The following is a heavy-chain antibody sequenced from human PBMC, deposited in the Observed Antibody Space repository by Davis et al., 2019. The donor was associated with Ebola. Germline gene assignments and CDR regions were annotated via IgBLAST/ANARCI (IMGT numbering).Heavy chain of an antibody. CDR2: INPNSGNT. V-gene: IGHV1-8*01. D-gene: IGHD5-18*01. CDR3: AKVQTRGYNYGLGD. Sequence: AASVKVSCKAAGYTFTNYDINWVRQATGQGLEWMGWINPNSGNTVYAQKFQGRVTMTTSTSITTAYLELSSLTSEDTALYYCAKVQTRGYNYGLGDWGQGTLVTVSS. CDR1: GYTFTNYD. J-gene: IGHJ4*02.